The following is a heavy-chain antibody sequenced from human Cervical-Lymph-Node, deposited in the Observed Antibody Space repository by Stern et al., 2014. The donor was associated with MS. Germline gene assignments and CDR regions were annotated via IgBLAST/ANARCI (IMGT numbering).Heavy chain of an antibody. CDR3: ASTVAGTGFDY. CDR1: GGSISSGGYY. V-gene: IGHV4-31*03. D-gene: IGHD6-19*01. J-gene: IGHJ4*02. Sequence: QVQLQESSPGLVKPSQTLSLTCTVSGGSISSGGYYWSWIRQHPGKGLEGIGNIYYSGSTYYNPSLKSRVTISVDTSKNQFSLKLSSVTAADTAVYYCASTVAGTGFDYWGQGTLVTVSS. CDR2: IYYSGST.